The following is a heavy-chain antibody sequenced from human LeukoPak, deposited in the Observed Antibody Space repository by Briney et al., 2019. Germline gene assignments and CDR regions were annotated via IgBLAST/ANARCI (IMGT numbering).Heavy chain of an antibody. J-gene: IGHJ4*02. Sequence: SETLSLTCTVSGDSINTYYWSWIRQPAGKGLEWIGRINTSGSTNYNPSLKSRVTMSVDTSKNQFSLKLSSVTAADTAVYYCARQSDKAAGGTFAFDYWGQGALVTVS. V-gene: IGHV4-4*07. D-gene: IGHD6-13*01. CDR2: INTSGST. CDR3: ARQSDKAAGGTFAFDY. CDR1: GDSINTYY.